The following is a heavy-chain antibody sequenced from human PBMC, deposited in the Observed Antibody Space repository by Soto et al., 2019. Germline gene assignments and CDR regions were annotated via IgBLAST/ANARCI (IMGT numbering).Heavy chain of an antibody. V-gene: IGHV1-2*04. CDR2: INPNSGGT. D-gene: IGHD5-18*01. CDR3: ARAQLWLNYYYYGMDV. J-gene: IGHJ6*02. Sequence: ASVKVSCKASGYTFTGYYMHWVRQAPGQGLEWMGWINPNSGGTNYAQKFQGWVTMTRDTSISTAYMELSWLRSDDTAVYYCARAQLWLNYYYYGMDVCGQGTTCTVSS. CDR1: GYTFTGYY.